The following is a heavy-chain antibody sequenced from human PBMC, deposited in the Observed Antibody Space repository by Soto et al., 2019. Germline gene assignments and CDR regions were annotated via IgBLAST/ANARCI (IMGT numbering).Heavy chain of an antibody. J-gene: IGHJ4*02. Sequence: PGASLKISCTGSGYSFTNYWIGWVRQMPGKGLEWMGIIYPGDSNTRYSPSFQGQVTISADKSISTAYLQWSSLKASDTAMYFCARQGYCSNTACYTVDYWGQGTLVTVSS. V-gene: IGHV5-51*01. CDR2: IYPGDSNT. CDR3: ARQGYCSNTACYTVDY. CDR1: GYSFTNYW. D-gene: IGHD2-2*02.